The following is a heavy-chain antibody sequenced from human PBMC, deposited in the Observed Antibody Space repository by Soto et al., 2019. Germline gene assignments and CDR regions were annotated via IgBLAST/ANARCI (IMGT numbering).Heavy chain of an antibody. V-gene: IGHV5-51*01. CDR1: GYSFTSYW. CDR3: ARVSGDYSRPVSVATMDYFDY. CDR2: IYPGDSDT. D-gene: IGHD4-17*01. J-gene: IGHJ4*02. Sequence: EVQLVQSGAEVKKPGESLKISCKGSGYSFTSYWIGWVRQMPGKGLEWMGIIYPGDSDTRYSPSFQGQVTISADKSISTAYLQWSSLKASDTAMYYCARVSGDYSRPVSVATMDYFDYWGQGTLVTVSS.